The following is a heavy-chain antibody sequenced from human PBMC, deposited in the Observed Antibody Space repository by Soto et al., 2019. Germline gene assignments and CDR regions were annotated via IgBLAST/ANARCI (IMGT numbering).Heavy chain of an antibody. CDR3: ASDVAALDY. D-gene: IGHD6-13*01. CDR2: INAGNGNI. J-gene: IGHJ4*02. CDR1: GYTFTSYA. V-gene: IGHV1-3*05. Sequence: QVHLVQSGAEEKKPGASVKVSCKASGYTFTSYAMHWVRQAPGQRLEWMGWINAGNGNIKYSPKFQGRVTITRDTSASTANMELSSLRSEDTAVYYCASDVAALDYWGQGTQVTVSS.